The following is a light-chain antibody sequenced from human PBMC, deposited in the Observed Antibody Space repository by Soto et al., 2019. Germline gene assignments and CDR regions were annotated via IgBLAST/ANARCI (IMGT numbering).Light chain of an antibody. Sequence: QSALTQPASVSGSPGQSITISCTGTSSDVGRYRYVSWYQQHPGKPPKLIIYEVSYRPSGVSTRFSGSKSDNTASLTISGLQAEDEADYYCSSYSTTSSPHVLFGGGTKLTVL. CDR1: SSDVGRYRY. V-gene: IGLV2-14*01. CDR3: SSYSTTSSPHVL. J-gene: IGLJ2*01. CDR2: EVS.